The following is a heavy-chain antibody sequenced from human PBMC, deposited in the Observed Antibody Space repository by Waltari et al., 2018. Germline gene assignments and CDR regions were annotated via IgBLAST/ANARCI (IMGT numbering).Heavy chain of an antibody. J-gene: IGHJ4*02. CDR1: GGSISSHY. CDR3: ARAVQHYYDSSGYYGGYYFDY. V-gene: IGHV4-59*11. Sequence: QVQLQESGPGLVKPSETLSLTCTVSGGSISSHYWSWIRQPPGQGLEWIGDIYYSGSTAYTPSLKGRVTIAVETPKNQFSLKLCSLTAADMAVYYCARAVQHYYDSSGYYGGYYFDYWGQGTLVTVSS. D-gene: IGHD3-22*01. CDR2: IYYSGST.